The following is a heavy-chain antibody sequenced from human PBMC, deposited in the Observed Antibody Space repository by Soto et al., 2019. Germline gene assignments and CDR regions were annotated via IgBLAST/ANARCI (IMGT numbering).Heavy chain of an antibody. D-gene: IGHD1-26*01. CDR3: ARVWVGNTFAYYYGMDV. CDR2: ISAYNGNT. Sequence: QVQLVQSGAEVKKPGASVKVSCKASGYTFTNYGINWVRQAPGQGLEGMGWISAYNGNTNYAQKLQGRVTMTTDTSTSTAYMELRSLRSDDTAVYYCARVWVGNTFAYYYGMDVWGQGTTVTVSS. V-gene: IGHV1-18*01. CDR1: GYTFTNYG. J-gene: IGHJ6*02.